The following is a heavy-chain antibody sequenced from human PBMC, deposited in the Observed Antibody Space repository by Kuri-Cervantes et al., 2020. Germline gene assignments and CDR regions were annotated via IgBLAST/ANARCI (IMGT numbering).Heavy chain of an antibody. D-gene: IGHD5-18*01. Sequence: GGSLTLSCAASGFTFSSYAMHWVRQAPGKGLEWLAVISYDGSNKYYADSVKGRFTISRDNSKNTLYLQMNSLRAEDTAVYYCARLSLHVDTAMIDYWGQGTLVTVSS. CDR1: GFTFSSYA. CDR3: ARLSLHVDTAMIDY. V-gene: IGHV3-30-3*01. CDR2: ISYDGSNK. J-gene: IGHJ4*02.